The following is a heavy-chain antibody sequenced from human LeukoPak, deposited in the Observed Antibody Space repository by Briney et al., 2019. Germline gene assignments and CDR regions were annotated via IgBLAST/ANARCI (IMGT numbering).Heavy chain of an antibody. CDR1: YGSFSGFY. CDR2: INHSGST. Sequence: KSSETLSLTCAVYYGSFSGFYWSWLPQPPGQGLEWIGEINHSGSTNYNPSLKSRVTISVDTSKNQFSLKLSSVTAADTAVYYCARAQGTPGLGYWGQGTLVTVSS. CDR3: ARAQGTPGLGY. D-gene: IGHD1-1*01. J-gene: IGHJ4*02. V-gene: IGHV4-34*01.